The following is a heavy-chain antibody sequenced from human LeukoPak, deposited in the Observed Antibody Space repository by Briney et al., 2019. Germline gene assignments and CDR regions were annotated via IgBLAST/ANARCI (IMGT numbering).Heavy chain of an antibody. CDR3: ARTLGYYDSSGYYHRGYFQH. Sequence: LRRTLSLTCAVSGGSISSSNWWSWVRQPPGKGLGWIGEIYHSGSTNYNQALKSRVTISVDKCKNQFSLKLSSVTAADTAVYYCARTLGYYDSSGYYHRGYFQHWGQGTLVTVSS. CDR1: GGSISSSNW. D-gene: IGHD3-22*01. V-gene: IGHV4-4*02. J-gene: IGHJ1*01. CDR2: IYHSGST.